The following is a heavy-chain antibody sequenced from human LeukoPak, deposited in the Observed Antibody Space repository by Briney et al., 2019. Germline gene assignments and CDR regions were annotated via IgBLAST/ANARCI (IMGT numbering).Heavy chain of an antibody. D-gene: IGHD6-19*01. Sequence: SETLSLTCTVSGGSISSSSYYWGWIRQPPGKGLEWIGSIYYSGSTYYNPSLKSRVTISVDTSKNQFSLKLSSVTAADTAVYYCARVSRAVAGRAFDYWGQGTLVTVSS. CDR2: IYYSGST. CDR3: ARVSRAVAGRAFDY. J-gene: IGHJ4*02. CDR1: GGSISSSSYY. V-gene: IGHV4-39*07.